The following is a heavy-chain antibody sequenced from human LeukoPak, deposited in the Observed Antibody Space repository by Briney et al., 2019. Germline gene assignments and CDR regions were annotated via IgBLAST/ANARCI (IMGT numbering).Heavy chain of an antibody. CDR1: VDPLSIGDYY. CDR3: ARGWELRYFDY. J-gene: IGHJ4*02. D-gene: IGHD4-23*01. Sequence: SQTLSLTCTVSVDPLSIGDYYWNSIRQPPGKVLECIGYIFYSGSTCYNPSLKSRVTISGDTSKNQFSLKLSSVTAADTAVYYCARGWELRYFDYWGQGTLVTVSS. V-gene: IGHV4-30-4*01. CDR2: IFYSGST.